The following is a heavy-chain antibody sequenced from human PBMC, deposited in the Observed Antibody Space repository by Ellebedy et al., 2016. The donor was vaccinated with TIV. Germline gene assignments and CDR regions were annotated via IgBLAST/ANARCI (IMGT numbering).Heavy chain of an antibody. CDR3: ARDQWLGRAYYFDN. CDR1: GFTFSNYW. CDR2: IKQDGSEE. J-gene: IGHJ4*02. Sequence: GGSLRLSCAASGFTFSNYWMTWVRQAPGKGLEWVANIKQDGSEEYYVDSVKGRFAISRDNARNSLHLQMNSLRAEDTAAYYCARDQWLGRAYYFDNWGQGTLVTVSS. V-gene: IGHV3-7*01. D-gene: IGHD6-19*01.